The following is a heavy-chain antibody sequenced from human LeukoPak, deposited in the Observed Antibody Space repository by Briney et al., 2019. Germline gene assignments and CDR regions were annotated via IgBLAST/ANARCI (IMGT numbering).Heavy chain of an antibody. CDR3: ARGDQYGTFYS. V-gene: IGHV1-2*02. CDR2: INPNSGGT. Sequence: GASVKVSCKASRYAFTDYYMHWVRQAPGQALEWMGWINPNSGGTNYAQKFQGRVTMTRDTSVSTAYMELNRLTSDDTAVYFCARGDQYGTFYSWGQGTLVTVSS. CDR1: RYAFTDYY. D-gene: IGHD1-26*01. J-gene: IGHJ4*02.